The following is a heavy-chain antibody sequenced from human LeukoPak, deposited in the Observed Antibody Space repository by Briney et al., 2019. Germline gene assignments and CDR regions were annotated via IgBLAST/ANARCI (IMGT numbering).Heavy chain of an antibody. CDR2: ISAYNGNT. CDR1: GYTFTSYG. Sequence: ASVKVSCKASGYTFTSYGISWVRQAPGQGLEWMGWISAYNGNTNYAQKLQGRVTMTTDTSTSTAYMELRSLRSDDTAVYYCARDAVVVPAADYYYYYGMDVWGQGITVTVSS. D-gene: IGHD2-2*01. CDR3: ARDAVVVPAADYYYYYGMDV. V-gene: IGHV1-18*01. J-gene: IGHJ6*02.